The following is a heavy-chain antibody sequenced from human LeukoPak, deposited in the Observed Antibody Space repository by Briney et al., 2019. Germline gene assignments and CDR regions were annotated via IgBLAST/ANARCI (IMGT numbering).Heavy chain of an antibody. D-gene: IGHD3-16*01. J-gene: IGHJ5*02. Sequence: GGSLRLSCAASGFTVSSNYMSWVRQAPGKGLEWVSVIYSGGSTYNADSVKGRFTISRDNSKNTLYLQMNSLRAEDTAVYYCASIRPRKGFDPWGQGTLVTVSS. V-gene: IGHV3-53*01. CDR2: IYSGGST. CDR1: GFTVSSNY. CDR3: ASIRPRKGFDP.